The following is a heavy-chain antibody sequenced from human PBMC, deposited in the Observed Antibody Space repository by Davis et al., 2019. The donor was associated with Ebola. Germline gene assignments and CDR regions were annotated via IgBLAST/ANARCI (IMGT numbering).Heavy chain of an antibody. D-gene: IGHD3-16*02. V-gene: IGHV4-4*02. CDR2: IYHSGST. Sequence: GSLRLSCAVSGGSISSSNWWSWVRQPPGKGLEWIGEIYHSGSTNYNPSLKSRVTISVDKSKNQFSLKLSSVTAADTAVYYCASTHLGELSLYGDWYFDLWGRGTLVTVSS. J-gene: IGHJ2*01. CDR1: GGSISSSNW. CDR3: ASTHLGELSLYGDWYFDL.